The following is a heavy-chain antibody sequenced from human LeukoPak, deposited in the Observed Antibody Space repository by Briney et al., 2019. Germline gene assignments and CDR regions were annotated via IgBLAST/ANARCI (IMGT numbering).Heavy chain of an antibody. D-gene: IGHD3-16*02. CDR3: AGNYDYVWGSYRYISFDY. CDR2: INHSGST. Sequence: SETLSLTCTVSGGSISSYYWSWIRQPPGKGLEWIGEINHSGSTNYNPSLKSRVTISVDTSKNQFSLKLSSVTAADTAVYYCAGNYDYVWGSYRYISFDYWGQGTLVTVSS. CDR1: GGSISSYY. V-gene: IGHV4-34*01. J-gene: IGHJ4*02.